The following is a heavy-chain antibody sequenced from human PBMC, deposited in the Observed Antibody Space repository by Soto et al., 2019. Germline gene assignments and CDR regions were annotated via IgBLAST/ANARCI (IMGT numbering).Heavy chain of an antibody. D-gene: IGHD5-12*01. CDR2: ISPNSGGT. Sequence: ASVKVSCKASGYTLTVYGISCGRQAPGQGLEWMGWISPNSGGTNYAQKFQGWVTMTRDTSISTAYMELSRLRSDDTAVYYCARTRRDGYDLTPDFDYWGQGTLVTVSS. CDR1: GYTLTVYG. V-gene: IGHV1-2*04. J-gene: IGHJ4*02. CDR3: ARTRRDGYDLTPDFDY.